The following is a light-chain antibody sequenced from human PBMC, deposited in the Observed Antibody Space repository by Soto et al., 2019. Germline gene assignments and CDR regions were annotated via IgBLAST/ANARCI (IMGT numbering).Light chain of an antibody. J-gene: IGKJ1*01. CDR3: QQYGSSRT. V-gene: IGKV1-39*01. CDR1: QSISSY. CDR2: AAV. Sequence: DIQMTQSPFSLSASVGDRVTITCRASQSISSYLNWYQQKPGQPPKLLIYAAVSLQSGIPSRFSAYGSGTEFTLTISRLEPEDFAVYYCQQYGSSRTFGQGTKVDI.